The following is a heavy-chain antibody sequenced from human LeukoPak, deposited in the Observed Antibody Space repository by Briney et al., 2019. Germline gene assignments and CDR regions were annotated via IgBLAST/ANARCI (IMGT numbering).Heavy chain of an antibody. V-gene: IGHV4-59*01. D-gene: IGHD3-22*01. CDR1: GGSISSYY. J-gene: IGHJ4*02. CDR2: IYYSGST. Sequence: PSETLSLTCTVSGGSISSYYWSWIRQPPGKGLEWIGYIYYSGSTNYNPSLKSRVTISVDTSKNQFSLKLSSVTAADTAVYYCAGLTYDSSGYYSYWGQGTLVTVSS. CDR3: AGLTYDSSGYYSY.